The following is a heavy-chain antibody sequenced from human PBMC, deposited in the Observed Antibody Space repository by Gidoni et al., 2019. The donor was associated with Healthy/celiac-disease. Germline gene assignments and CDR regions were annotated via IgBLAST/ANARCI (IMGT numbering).Heavy chain of an antibody. V-gene: IGHV5-51*01. J-gene: IGHJ4*02. CDR2: IYPGDSDT. CDR1: GYSFTSYW. D-gene: IGHD6-13*01. Sequence: EVQLVQSGAEAKKHGESLKISCKGSGYSFTSYWIGWVRQMLGKGLEWMGIIYPGDSDTRYSPSFQGQVTISADKSISTAYLQWSSLKASDTAMYYCALTRSSSWFAVDYWGQGTLVTVSS. CDR3: ALTRSSSWFAVDY.